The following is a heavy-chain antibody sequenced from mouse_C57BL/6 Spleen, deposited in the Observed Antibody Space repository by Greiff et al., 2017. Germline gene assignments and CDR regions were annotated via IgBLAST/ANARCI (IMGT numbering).Heavy chain of an antibody. CDR1: GYTFTSHW. CDR3: ARSCGTTVVDYAMDY. Sequence: QVQLQQSGPELVRPGASVKISCKAPGYTFTSHWMQWVRQRPGQGLAWIGEIFPGSGSTYYNEKFKGKATLTVDTSSSTAYMQLSSLTSEDSAVYFCARSCGTTVVDYAMDYWGQGTSVTVSS. V-gene: IGHV1-56*01. J-gene: IGHJ4*01. D-gene: IGHD1-1*01. CDR2: IFPGSGST.